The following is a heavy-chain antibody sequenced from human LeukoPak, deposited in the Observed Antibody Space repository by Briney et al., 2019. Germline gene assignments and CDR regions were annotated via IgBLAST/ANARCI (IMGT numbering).Heavy chain of an antibody. V-gene: IGHV1-8*01. CDR2: MNPNSGNT. CDR3: AKVRFSGWYERDAFDI. J-gene: IGHJ3*02. CDR1: GYTFTSYD. Sequence: ASVKVSCKASGYTFTSYDINWVRQATGQGLEWMGWMNPNSGNTGYAQKFQGRVTMTRNTSISTAYMELSSLGSEDTAVYYCAKVRFSGWYERDAFDIWGQGTMVTVSS. D-gene: IGHD6-19*01.